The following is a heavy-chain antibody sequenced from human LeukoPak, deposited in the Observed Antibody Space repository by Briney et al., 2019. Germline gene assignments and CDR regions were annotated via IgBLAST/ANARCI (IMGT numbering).Heavy chain of an antibody. Sequence: PSETLSLTCTVSGYSISSGYYWGWIRQPPGKGLEWIGSIYHSGSTYYNPSLKSRVTISVDTSKNQFSLKLSSVTAADTAVYYCARDNFEWFGELNFFDYWGQGTLVTVFS. V-gene: IGHV4-38-2*02. D-gene: IGHD3-10*01. CDR3: ARDNFEWFGELNFFDY. CDR1: GYSISSGYY. CDR2: IYHSGST. J-gene: IGHJ4*02.